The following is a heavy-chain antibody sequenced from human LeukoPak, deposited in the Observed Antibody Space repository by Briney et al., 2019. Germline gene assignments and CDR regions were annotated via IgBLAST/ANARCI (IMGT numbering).Heavy chain of an antibody. Sequence: PGGSLRLSCAASGFTFSSYAMSWVRQAPGKGLEGVSAISGSGGSTYYADSVKGRFTISRDNSKNTLYLQMNSLRAEDTAVYYCASIFGVVIPSYGMDVWGQGTTVTVSS. CDR1: GFTFSSYA. CDR2: ISGSGGST. V-gene: IGHV3-23*01. J-gene: IGHJ6*02. CDR3: ASIFGVVIPSYGMDV. D-gene: IGHD3-3*01.